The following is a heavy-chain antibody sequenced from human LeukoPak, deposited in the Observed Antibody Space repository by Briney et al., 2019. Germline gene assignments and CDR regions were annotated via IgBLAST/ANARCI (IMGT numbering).Heavy chain of an antibody. Sequence: GGSLRLSCAASGFTFSSYAMSWVRQAPGKGLEWVSSISTFSTYIYYADSVKGRFTISRDNAKDSLYLQMNSLRAEDTAVYYCAGGGRDGYNYGDYWGQGTLVTVSS. J-gene: IGHJ4*02. CDR2: ISTFSTYI. V-gene: IGHV3-21*01. CDR3: AGGGRDGYNYGDY. CDR1: GFTFSSYA. D-gene: IGHD5-24*01.